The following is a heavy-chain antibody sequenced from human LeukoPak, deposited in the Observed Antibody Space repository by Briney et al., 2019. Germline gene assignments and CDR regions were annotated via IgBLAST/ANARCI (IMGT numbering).Heavy chain of an antibody. V-gene: IGHV3-7*01. CDR3: ASQRDGASDY. Sequence: PGGSLRLSSAASGFTFSNFWMIWVPQAPGKGLEWVGSIKQDGSEKYYVDSVKGRFTFSRDNGKNSVYLQMSSLRADDTAVYYCASQRDGASDYWGQGTLVTVSS. CDR1: GFTFSNFW. CDR2: IKQDGSEK. J-gene: IGHJ4*02. D-gene: IGHD1-26*01.